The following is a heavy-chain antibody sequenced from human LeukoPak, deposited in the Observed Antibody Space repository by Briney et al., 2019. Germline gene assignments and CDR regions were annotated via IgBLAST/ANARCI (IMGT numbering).Heavy chain of an antibody. J-gene: IGHJ4*02. Sequence: PGGSLRLSCAASGFTFSNYAMNWVRQAPGKGLEWVSVVGGDDATYYTDSVKGRFTISRDNSKNTLSLQMNSLRVEDTALYYCAREMTTVVGKNFDYWGQGTLVTVSS. CDR2: VGGDDAT. CDR1: GFTFSNYA. CDR3: AREMTTVVGKNFDY. V-gene: IGHV3-23*01. D-gene: IGHD4-23*01.